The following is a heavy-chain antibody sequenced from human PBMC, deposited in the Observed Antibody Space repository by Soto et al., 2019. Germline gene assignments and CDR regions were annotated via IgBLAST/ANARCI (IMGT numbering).Heavy chain of an antibody. Sequence: QVQLVQSGAEVKKPGSSVKVSCKASGGTFSSYAISWVRQAPGQGLEWMGGIIPIFGTANYAQKFQGRVTITADESTSTAYMELSSLRSEDTAVYYCARTSRVTTYYYDSSGYYYDYWGQGTLGTVSS. CDR1: GGTFSSYA. J-gene: IGHJ4*02. CDR2: IIPIFGTA. V-gene: IGHV1-69*01. CDR3: ARTSRVTTYYYDSSGYYYDY. D-gene: IGHD3-22*01.